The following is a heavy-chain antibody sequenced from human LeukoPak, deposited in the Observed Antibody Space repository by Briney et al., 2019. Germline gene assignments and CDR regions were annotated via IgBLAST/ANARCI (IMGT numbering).Heavy chain of an antibody. CDR2: IYYSGST. V-gene: IGHV4-59*01. Sequence: PSETLSLTCTVSGGSISSYYWSWIRQPPGKGLEWMGYIYYSGSTNYNPSLKSRVTISVDTSKNQFSLKLSSVTAADTAVYYCASLGRAGANWFDPWGQGTLVTVSS. CDR1: GGSISSYY. J-gene: IGHJ5*02. D-gene: IGHD6-19*01. CDR3: ASLGRAGANWFDP.